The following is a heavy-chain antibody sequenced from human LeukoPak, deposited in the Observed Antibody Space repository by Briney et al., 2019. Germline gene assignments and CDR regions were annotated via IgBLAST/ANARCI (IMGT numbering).Heavy chain of an antibody. V-gene: IGHV3-20*04. CDR2: TNWNGART. D-gene: IGHD2-2*01. Sequence: GGSLRLSCAASGFTFDDYGMSWVRQAPGKGLEWVSGTNWNGARTGYADSVKGRFIISRDNAKNSLYLQMNSLRAEDTALYYCATYRQVPLPFESWGQGTLVTVSS. CDR1: GFTFDDYG. J-gene: IGHJ4*02. CDR3: ATYRQVPLPFES.